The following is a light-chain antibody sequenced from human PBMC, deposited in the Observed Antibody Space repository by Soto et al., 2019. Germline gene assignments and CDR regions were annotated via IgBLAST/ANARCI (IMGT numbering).Light chain of an antibody. Sequence: QSVLTQPASVSGSPGQSITISCTGTSNDVGGYNYVSWYQQHPGKAPKLMIYEVSKRPSGVSHRFSASKSGNTAPLTISGLQAEDEADYYCSSFTTSSSYVFGTGTKLTVL. V-gene: IGLV2-14*01. CDR1: SNDVGGYNY. J-gene: IGLJ1*01. CDR3: SSFTTSSSYV. CDR2: EVS.